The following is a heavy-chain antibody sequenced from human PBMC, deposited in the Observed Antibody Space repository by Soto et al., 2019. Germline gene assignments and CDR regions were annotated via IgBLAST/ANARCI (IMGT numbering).Heavy chain of an antibody. V-gene: IGHV4-30-4*01. CDR2: IYYSGST. CDR3: ARVKRDYDYVWGSYRYYGMDV. Sequence: SETLSLTCTVSGGSISSGDYYWSWIRQPPGKGLEWIGYIYYSGSTYYNPSLKSRVTISVDTSKNQFSLKLSSVTAADTAVYYCARVKRDYDYVWGSYRYYGMDVWGQGTTVTVSS. J-gene: IGHJ6*02. D-gene: IGHD3-16*02. CDR1: GGSISSGDYY.